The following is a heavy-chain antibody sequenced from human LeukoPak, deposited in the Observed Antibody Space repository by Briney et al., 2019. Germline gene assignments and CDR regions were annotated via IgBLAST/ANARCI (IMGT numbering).Heavy chain of an antibody. CDR2: IYHSGST. V-gene: IGHV4-38-2*02. Sequence: PSETLSLTCTVSGYSISSGYYWGWIRQPPGKGLEWIGSIYHSGSTYYNPSPKSRVAISVDTSKNQFSLKLSSVTAADTAVYYCARVQDYYDSSGYYPYFDYWGQGTLVTVSS. CDR3: ARVQDYYDSSGYYPYFDY. CDR1: GYSISSGYY. J-gene: IGHJ4*02. D-gene: IGHD3-22*01.